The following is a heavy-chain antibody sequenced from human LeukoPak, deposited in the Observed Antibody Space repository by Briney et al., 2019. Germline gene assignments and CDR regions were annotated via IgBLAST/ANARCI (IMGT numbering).Heavy chain of an antibody. CDR3: ARARYDSSGYLLDY. J-gene: IGHJ4*02. Sequence: SETLSLTCTVSGGSISSYYWSWIRQPPGKGLEWIGYIYYSGSTNYNPSLKSRVTISVDTSKNQFSLKLSSVTAADTAVYYCARARYDSSGYLLDYWGQGTLVTVSS. V-gene: IGHV4-59*01. D-gene: IGHD3-22*01. CDR1: GGSISSYY. CDR2: IYYSGST.